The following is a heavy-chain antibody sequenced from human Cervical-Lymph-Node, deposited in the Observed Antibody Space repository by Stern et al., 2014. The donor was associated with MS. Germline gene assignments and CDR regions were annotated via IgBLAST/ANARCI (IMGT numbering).Heavy chain of an antibody. D-gene: IGHD5-12*01. CDR3: ARVNSGYNWFDY. V-gene: IGHV4-4*02. Sequence: QVQLQESGPGLVKPSGTLSLPCAVSGDSISNTNWWGWVRQTPGMGLEWIGESYHMGPTNFSPSLKSRVTMSVDKSKTQFSLELKSVTAADTAIYYCARVNSGYNWFDYWGQGTLVTVSS. CDR1: GDSISNTNW. CDR2: SYHMGPT. J-gene: IGHJ5*01.